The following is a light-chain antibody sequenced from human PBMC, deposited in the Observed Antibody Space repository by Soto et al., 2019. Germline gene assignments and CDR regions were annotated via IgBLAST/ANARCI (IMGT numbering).Light chain of an antibody. Sequence: AIRMTQYPSSLSASTGDRVTITCRASQGISSYLAWYQQKPGKAPKLLIYAASTLQSGVPSRFSGSGSGTDFTLTISCLQSEDFATYYCQQYHSYPLTFGQGTKVDIK. CDR1: QGISSY. CDR3: QQYHSYPLT. J-gene: IGKJ1*01. V-gene: IGKV1-8*01. CDR2: AAS.